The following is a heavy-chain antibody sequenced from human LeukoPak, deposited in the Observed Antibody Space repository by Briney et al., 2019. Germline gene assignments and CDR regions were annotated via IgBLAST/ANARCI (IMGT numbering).Heavy chain of an antibody. CDR3: ARGGTEAAGIPFEY. Sequence: SETLSLTCTVSGGSISSYYWSWIRQPAGKGLEWIGRIYTSGSTNYNPSLKSRVTMSADTYTNQFSLKLSSVPAADTAVYYCARGGTEAAGIPFEYWGQGTLVTVSS. D-gene: IGHD6-13*01. CDR1: GGSISSYY. CDR2: IYTSGST. V-gene: IGHV4-4*07. J-gene: IGHJ4*02.